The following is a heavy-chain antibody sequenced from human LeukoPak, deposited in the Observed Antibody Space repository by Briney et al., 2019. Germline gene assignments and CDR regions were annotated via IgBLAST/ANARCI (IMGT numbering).Heavy chain of an antibody. CDR1: GFTFSSYS. CDR3: AREAGYPSLHLDI. Sequence: GGSLRLSCAASGFTFSSYSMNWVRQAPGKGLEWVSYISSSSSTIYYADSVKGRFTISRDNAKNSLYLQMNSLRAEDTAVYYCAREAGYPSLHLDIWGQGTMVTVSS. V-gene: IGHV3-48*01. J-gene: IGHJ3*02. D-gene: IGHD3-9*01. CDR2: ISSSSSTI.